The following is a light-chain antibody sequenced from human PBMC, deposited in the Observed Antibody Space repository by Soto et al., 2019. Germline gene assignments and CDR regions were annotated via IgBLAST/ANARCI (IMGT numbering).Light chain of an antibody. J-gene: IGLJ1*01. V-gene: IGLV2-14*01. CDR3: SSYTSSSTLYV. Sequence: QSALTQPASVSGSPVQVLTISCTGTSSYVGGYNYVSWYQQPPGKAPKLMIYDVSNRPSGVSNRFSGSKSGNTASLTISGLQAEDEADYYCSSYTSSSTLYVFGTGTKVTVL. CDR2: DVS. CDR1: SSYVGGYNY.